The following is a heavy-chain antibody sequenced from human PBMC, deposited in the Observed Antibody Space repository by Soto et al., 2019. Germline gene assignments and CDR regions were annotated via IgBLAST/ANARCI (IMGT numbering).Heavy chain of an antibody. J-gene: IGHJ4*02. CDR2: IIPIFGTA. CDR3: ARDHQWAFDL. D-gene: IGHD1-26*01. CDR1: GGTFSSYA. V-gene: IGHV1-69*13. Sequence: GASVKVSCKDPGGTFSSYASSCVRQAPGQGLEWMGGIIPIFGTANYAQKFQGRVTITADESTSTAYMELNSLRDEDTAVYYCARDHQWAFDLWGQGVLVTVSS.